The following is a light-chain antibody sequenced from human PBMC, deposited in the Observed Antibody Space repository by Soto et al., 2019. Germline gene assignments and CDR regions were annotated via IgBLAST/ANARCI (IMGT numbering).Light chain of an antibody. J-gene: IGLJ2*01. Sequence: QSVLTQPPSASGTPGQRVTISCSGSTSNIGSNYVYWYQQLPGTAPKLLIYRNTQRPSGVPDRFSGSKSGTSASLAISRLRSEDEADYYCASWDDSLKVFGGGTQLTVL. V-gene: IGLV1-47*01. CDR3: ASWDDSLKV. CDR2: RNT. CDR1: TSNIGSNY.